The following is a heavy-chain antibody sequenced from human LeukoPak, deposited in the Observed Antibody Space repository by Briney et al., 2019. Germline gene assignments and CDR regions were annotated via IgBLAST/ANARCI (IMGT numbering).Heavy chain of an antibody. V-gene: IGHV3-23*01. J-gene: IGHJ4*02. CDR1: GFTISNYW. CDR3: AKGGLYYYDSSGYLDY. CDR2: ISGSGGST. D-gene: IGHD3-22*01. Sequence: GGSLRLSCVGSGFTISNYWMHWVRQAPGKGLEWVSAISGSGGSTYYADSVKGRFTISRDNSKNTLYLQMNSLRAEDTAVYYCAKGGLYYYDSSGYLDYWGQGTLVTVSS.